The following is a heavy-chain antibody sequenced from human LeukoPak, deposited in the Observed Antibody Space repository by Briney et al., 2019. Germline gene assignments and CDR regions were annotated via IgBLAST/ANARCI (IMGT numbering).Heavy chain of an antibody. CDR1: GFTFRTYW. V-gene: IGHV3-74*01. J-gene: IGHJ6*02. CDR2: INEDGSIT. CDR3: ARYTGTTGTTYHYYGVDV. Sequence: GGSLRLSCAVSGFTFRTYWMHWVRQVPGEGLVWVSRINEDGSITNYADSVKGRFSISRDNAKNTLYLQMNSLRAEDTAVYYCARYTGTTGTTYHYYGVDVWGQGTTVTVSS. D-gene: IGHD1-1*01.